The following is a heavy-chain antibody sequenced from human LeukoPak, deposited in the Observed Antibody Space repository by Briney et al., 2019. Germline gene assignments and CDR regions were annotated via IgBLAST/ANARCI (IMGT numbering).Heavy chain of an antibody. Sequence: SETLSLTCTVSGGSISSGDYYWSWIRQPPGKGLEWIGYIYYSGSTYYNPSLKSRATISVDTSKNQFSLKLSSVTAADTAVYYCARDIVVVPAAIAWFDPWGQGNLVTVSS. V-gene: IGHV4-30-4*08. CDR3: ARDIVVVPAAIAWFDP. J-gene: IGHJ5*02. CDR2: IYYSGST. CDR1: GGSISSGDYY. D-gene: IGHD2-2*01.